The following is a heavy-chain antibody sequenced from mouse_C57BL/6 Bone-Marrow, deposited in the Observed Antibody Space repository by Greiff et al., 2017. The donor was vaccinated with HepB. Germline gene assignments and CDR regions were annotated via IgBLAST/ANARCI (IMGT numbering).Heavy chain of an antibody. V-gene: IGHV14-1*01. CDR1: GFNIKDYY. CDR2: IDPEDGDT. D-gene: IGHD1-1*01. CDR3: TTLIYYYGSSYPFDY. Sequence: EVKVVDSGAELVRPGASVKLSCTASGFNIKDYYMHWVKQRPEQGLEWIGRIDPEDGDTEYAPKFQGKATMTADTSSNTAYLQLSSLTSEDTAVYYCTTLIYYYGSSYPFDYWGQGTTLTVSS. J-gene: IGHJ2*01.